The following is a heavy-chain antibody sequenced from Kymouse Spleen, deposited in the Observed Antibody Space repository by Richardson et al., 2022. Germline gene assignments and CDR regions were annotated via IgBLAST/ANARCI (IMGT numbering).Heavy chain of an antibody. V-gene: IGHV4-34*01. CDR3: ARGRGDIVVVPAEDYYYGMDV. CDR2: INHSGST. D-gene: IGHD2-2*02. CDR1: GGSFSGYY. Sequence: QVQLQQWGAGLLKPSETLSLTCAVYGGSFSGYYWSWIRQPPGKGLEWIGEINHSGSTNYNPSLKSRVTISVDTSKNQFSLKLSSVTAADTAVYYCARGRGDIVVVPAEDYYYGMDVWGQGTTVTVSS. J-gene: IGHJ6*02.